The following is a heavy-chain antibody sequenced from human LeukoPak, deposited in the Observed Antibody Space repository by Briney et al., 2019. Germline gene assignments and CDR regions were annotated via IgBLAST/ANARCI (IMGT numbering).Heavy chain of an antibody. D-gene: IGHD2-15*01. Sequence: GGSLRLSCAASGFTVSSNYMSWVRQAPGKGLEWVSVIYSGGSTYYADSVKGRFTIPRDNSKNTLYLQMNSLRAEDTAVYYCARDKIDVYCSGGSCYPVSYGMDVWGQGTTVTVSS. J-gene: IGHJ6*02. CDR2: IYSGGST. CDR3: ARDKIDVYCSGGSCYPVSYGMDV. V-gene: IGHV3-66*01. CDR1: GFTVSSNY.